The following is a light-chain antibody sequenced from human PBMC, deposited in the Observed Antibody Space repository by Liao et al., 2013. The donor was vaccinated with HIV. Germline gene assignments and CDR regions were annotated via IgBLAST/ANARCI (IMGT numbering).Light chain of an antibody. J-gene: IGLJ3*02. V-gene: IGLV3-21*01. CDR3: QAWDSSSWV. CDR1: NIGGRS. CDR2: YDN. Sequence: SYVLTQPPSVSVAPGTTATITCGGDNIGGRSVHWYQHKAGQAPHLVISYDNDRPSGIPARFSGSNSGNTATLTISRVEAGDEADYYCQAWDSSSWVFGGGTTLTVL.